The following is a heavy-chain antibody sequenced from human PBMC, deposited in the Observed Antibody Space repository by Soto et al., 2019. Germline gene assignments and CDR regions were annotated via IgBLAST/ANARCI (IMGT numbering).Heavy chain of an antibody. D-gene: IGHD3-10*01. CDR1: GYTFTGYY. CDR2: INPNSGGT. CDR3: ARLRGAPRGQGFYFDY. V-gene: IGHV1-2*02. Sequence: ASVKVSCKASGYTFTGYYMHWVRQAPGQGLEWMGWINPNSGGTNYAQKFQGRVTMTRDTSISTAYMELSRLRSDDTAVYYCARLRGAPRGQGFYFDYWGQGTLVTVSS. J-gene: IGHJ4*02.